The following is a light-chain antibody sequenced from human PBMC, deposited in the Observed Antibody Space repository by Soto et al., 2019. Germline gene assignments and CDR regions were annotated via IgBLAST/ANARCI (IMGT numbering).Light chain of an antibody. CDR2: GAS. CDR1: QIVSNNY. Sequence: EIVLTQSPGTLSLSPGEGATLSCRASQIVSNNYLAWYQQKPGQAPRLLVYGASRRATGIPDRFSGSGYGRDFTLTISRLEPEDFAVYYCQQYGNSLPWTFGQGTKVEI. J-gene: IGKJ1*01. V-gene: IGKV3-20*01. CDR3: QQYGNSLPWT.